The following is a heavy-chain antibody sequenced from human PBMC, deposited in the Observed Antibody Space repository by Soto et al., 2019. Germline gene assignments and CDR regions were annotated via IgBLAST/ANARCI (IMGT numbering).Heavy chain of an antibody. V-gene: IGHV3-9*01. J-gene: IGHJ6*02. CDR1: GFTFDDYA. CDR3: AKDITGTISPEHLSYYYYGMDV. Sequence: LRLSCAASGFTFDDYAMHWVRQAPGKGLEWVSGISWNSGSIGYADSVKGRFTISRDNAKNSLYLQMNSLRAEDTALYYCAKDITGTISPEHLSYYYYGMDVWGQGTTVTVSS. CDR2: ISWNSGSI. D-gene: IGHD3-3*01.